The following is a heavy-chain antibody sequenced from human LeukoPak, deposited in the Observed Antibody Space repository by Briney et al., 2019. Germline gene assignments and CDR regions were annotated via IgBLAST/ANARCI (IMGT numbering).Heavy chain of an antibody. J-gene: IGHJ4*02. V-gene: IGHV3-23*01. D-gene: IGHD3-22*01. CDR1: GFTFSSYA. CDR3: AKDPQYYYDSIGYADY. CDR2: ISGSGGST. Sequence: PGGSLRLSCAASGFTFSSYAMSWVRQAPGKGLEWVSAISGSGGSTYYADSVKGRFTISRDNSKNTLYLQMNSLRAEDTAVYYCAKDPQYYYDSIGYADYWGQGTLVTVSS.